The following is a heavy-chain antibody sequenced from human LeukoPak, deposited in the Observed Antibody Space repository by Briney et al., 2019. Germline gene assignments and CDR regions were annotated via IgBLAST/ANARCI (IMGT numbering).Heavy chain of an antibody. J-gene: IGHJ4*02. CDR3: AREGAGIVGTTTIDY. D-gene: IGHD1-26*01. CDR1: GYTFTGYY. CDR2: INPNGGGT. V-gene: IGHV1-2*02. Sequence: ASVKVSCKASGYTFTGYYMHWVRQAPGQGLEWMGWINPNGGGTNYAQKFQGRVTMTRDTSISTAYMELRRLRSDDTAVYYCAREGAGIVGTTTIDYWGQGALVTVSS.